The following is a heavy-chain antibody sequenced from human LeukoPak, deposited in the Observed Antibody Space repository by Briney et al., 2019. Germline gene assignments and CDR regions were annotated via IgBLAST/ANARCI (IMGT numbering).Heavy chain of an antibody. D-gene: IGHD6-6*01. CDR1: GFGISTYS. CDR3: ARDRYDSSVGGMDV. CDR2: ISSSGKYV. J-gene: IGHJ6*02. V-gene: IGHV3-21*06. Sequence: GGSLRLSCSAAGFGISTYSMNWVRQATGKGLEWVSSISSSGKYVYYGDSVKGRFTLSRDDAKNELYLQMNSLRAEDTALYYCARDRYDSSVGGMDVWGQGTTVTVSS.